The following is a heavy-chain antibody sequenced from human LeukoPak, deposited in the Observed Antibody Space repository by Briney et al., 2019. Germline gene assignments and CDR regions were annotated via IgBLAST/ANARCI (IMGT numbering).Heavy chain of an antibody. J-gene: IGHJ6*03. CDR3: ARERGYCSSTSCYKSYYYYMDV. Sequence: GGSLRLSCAASGFTFSSYWMSWVRQAPGKGLEWVANIKQDGSEKYYVDSVKGRFTISRDNAKSSLYLQMNSLRAEDTAVYYCARERGYCSSTSCYKSYYYYMDVWGKGTTVTVSS. CDR1: GFTFSSYW. CDR2: IKQDGSEK. V-gene: IGHV3-7*01. D-gene: IGHD2-2*02.